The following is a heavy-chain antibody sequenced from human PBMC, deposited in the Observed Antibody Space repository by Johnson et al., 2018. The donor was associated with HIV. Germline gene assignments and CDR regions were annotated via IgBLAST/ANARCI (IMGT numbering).Heavy chain of an antibody. CDR2: ISYDGSNK. Sequence: QVQLVESGGGVVQPGRSLKLSCAAFGFTFSNYGVHWVRQAPGKGLEWVAVISYDGSNKYDADSVKGRFTISRDNSKNSLYLQMNSLRAEDTAVYYCARDLQGRDAFDSWGQGTMVTVSS. J-gene: IGHJ3*02. V-gene: IGHV3-30*03. CDR3: ARDLQGRDAFDS. CDR1: GFTFSNYG.